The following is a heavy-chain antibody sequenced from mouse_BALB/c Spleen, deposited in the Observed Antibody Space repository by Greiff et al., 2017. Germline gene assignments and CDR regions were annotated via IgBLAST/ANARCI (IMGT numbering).Heavy chain of an antibody. CDR2: INPGSGGT. D-gene: IGHD1-1*01. CDR1: GYAFTNYL. J-gene: IGHJ3*01. V-gene: IGHV1-54*01. Sequence: QVQLKESGAELIRPGTSVKVSCKASGYAFTNYLIEWVKQRPGQGLEWIGVINPGSGGTNYNEKFKGKATLTADKSSSTAYMQLSSLTSDDSVVYFCARKSEYGTPYWGQGTLVTVSA. CDR3: ARKSEYGTPY.